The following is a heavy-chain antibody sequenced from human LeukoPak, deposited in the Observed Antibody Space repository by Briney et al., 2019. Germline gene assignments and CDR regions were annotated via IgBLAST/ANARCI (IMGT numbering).Heavy chain of an antibody. Sequence: GESLKISCKGSGYSFTSSWIGWVRQMPGKGLEWMGIIYPGDSDTRHSPSFQGQVTISADKSISTAYLQWSSLKASDTAMYYCATYSDTYYFDHWGQGTLVTVSS. CDR3: ATYSDTYYFDH. J-gene: IGHJ4*02. CDR2: IYPGDSDT. D-gene: IGHD1-26*01. CDR1: GYSFTSSW. V-gene: IGHV5-51*01.